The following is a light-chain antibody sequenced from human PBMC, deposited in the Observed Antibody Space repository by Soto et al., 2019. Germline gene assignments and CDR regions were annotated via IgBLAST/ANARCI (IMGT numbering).Light chain of an antibody. Sequence: QSALTQPRSVSGSPGQSVTIPCTGTSSDIGGYDYVSWYQQHPGKAPKLMIYDVTKRPSGVPDRFSGSKSGITASLTISGLQAEDGADHNCCSFAGSYTLIFGGGTEVTVL. CDR2: DVT. CDR1: SSDIGGYDY. J-gene: IGLJ2*01. V-gene: IGLV2-11*01. CDR3: CSFAGSYTLI.